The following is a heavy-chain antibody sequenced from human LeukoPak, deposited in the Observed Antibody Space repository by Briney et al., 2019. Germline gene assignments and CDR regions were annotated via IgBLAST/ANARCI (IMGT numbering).Heavy chain of an antibody. V-gene: IGHV3-66*01. CDR2: IYSGGST. J-gene: IGHJ4*02. CDR1: GFTVSSNY. Sequence: GGSLRLSCAASGFTVSSNYMSWVRQAPGKGLEWVSVIYSGGSTYYADSVKGRFTISRDNSKNTLYLQMNSLRAEDTAVYYCARVGGRITMVRGVDYFDYWGQGTLVTVSS. CDR3: ARVGGRITMVRGVDYFDY. D-gene: IGHD3-10*01.